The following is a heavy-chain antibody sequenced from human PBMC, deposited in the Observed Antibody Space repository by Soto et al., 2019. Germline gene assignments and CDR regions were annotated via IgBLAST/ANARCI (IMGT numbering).Heavy chain of an antibody. V-gene: IGHV1-18*01. J-gene: IGHJ5*02. D-gene: IGHD2-2*01. CDR1: GYTFTTFG. Sequence: ASVKVSXKASGYTFTTFGISWVRQAPGQGLEWMGWITPHNGNTNYAQKFQGRVTMTTDTSRNTAYMELWSLRSDDTAVYYCAREHYCSSASCFDRWFDPWGQGTPVTVSS. CDR3: AREHYCSSASCFDRWFDP. CDR2: ITPHNGNT.